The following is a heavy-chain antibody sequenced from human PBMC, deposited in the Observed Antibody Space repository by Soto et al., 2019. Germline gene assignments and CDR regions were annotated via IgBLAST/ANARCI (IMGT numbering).Heavy chain of an antibody. D-gene: IGHD3-3*01. CDR3: ARDPQPPADYDFWDAFDI. J-gene: IGHJ3*02. CDR1: GFTFSSYG. V-gene: IGHV3-33*01. Sequence: QVQLVESGGGVVQPGRSLRLSCAASGFTFSSYGMHWVRQAPGKGLEWVAVIWYDGSNKYYADSVKGRFTISRDNSKNTLYLQMNSLRAEDTAVYYCARDPQPPADYDFWDAFDIWGQGTMVTVSS. CDR2: IWYDGSNK.